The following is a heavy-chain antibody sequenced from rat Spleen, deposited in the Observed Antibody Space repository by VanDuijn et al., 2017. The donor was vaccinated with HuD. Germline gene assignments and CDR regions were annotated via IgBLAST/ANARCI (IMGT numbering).Heavy chain of an antibody. CDR3: TREDGGSGFDY. CDR2: INPSGVGT. J-gene: IGHJ3*01. V-gene: IGHV5-19*01. CDR1: GFTFNNYD. D-gene: IGHD1-11*01. Sequence: EVQLVESGGGLVQPGRSLKLSCAASGFTFNNYDMAWVRQAPTKGLEWVASINPSGVGTYYRDSVKGRFTVSRDNAKSILYLQMDSLRSEDTATYYCTREDGGSGFDYWGQGTLVTVSS.